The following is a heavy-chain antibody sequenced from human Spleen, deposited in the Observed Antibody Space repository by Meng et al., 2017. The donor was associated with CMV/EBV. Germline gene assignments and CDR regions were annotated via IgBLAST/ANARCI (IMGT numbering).Heavy chain of an antibody. CDR1: GYTFTGYY. CDR2: INPDTGAT. J-gene: IGHJ4*02. Sequence: ASVKVSCKASGYTFTGYYMHWVRQAPGQGLEWVGWINPDTGATNFGQKFQGRITLTSDTSITTAYMELRRLTFDDTAVYFCARGHEGNWGQGTLVTVSS. CDR3: ARGHEGN. V-gene: IGHV1-2*02.